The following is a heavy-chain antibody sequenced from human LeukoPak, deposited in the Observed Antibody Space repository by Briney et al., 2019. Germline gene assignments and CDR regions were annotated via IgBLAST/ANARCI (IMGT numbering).Heavy chain of an antibody. CDR3: ARHLSVTPYFDY. D-gene: IGHD4-17*01. V-gene: IGHV4-59*01. CDR2: IYYSGST. Sequence: SETLSLTCTVSGGSISGYYWSWIRQPPGKGLEWIGYIYYSGSTKYNPSLKSRVTISVHTSKNQFSPKLSSVTAADTAVYYCARHLSVTPYFDYWGQGSLVAVSS. CDR1: GGSISGYY. J-gene: IGHJ4*02.